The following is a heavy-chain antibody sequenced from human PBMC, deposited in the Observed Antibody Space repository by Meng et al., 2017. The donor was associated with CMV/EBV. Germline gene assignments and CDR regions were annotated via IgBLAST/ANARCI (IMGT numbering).Heavy chain of an antibody. V-gene: IGHV1-69*02. J-gene: IGHJ6*02. CDR2: IIPILGIA. CDR3: ARQLTTVGIRGMDV. D-gene: IGHD4-23*01. Sequence: SVKVSCKASGGTFSSYTISWVRQAPGQGLEWMGRIIPILGIANYAQKFQGRVTLTSDKSTSTAYMELSSLRSEDTAVYYCARQLTTVGIRGMDVWGQGTTVTVSS. CDR1: GGTFSSYT.